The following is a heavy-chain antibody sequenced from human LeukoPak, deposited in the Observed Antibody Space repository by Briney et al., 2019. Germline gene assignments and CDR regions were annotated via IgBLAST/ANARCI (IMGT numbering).Heavy chain of an antibody. J-gene: IGHJ6*03. CDR3: ARERGSRPGGRYYYYMDV. D-gene: IGHD1-26*01. V-gene: IGHV4-39*07. Sequence: SETLSLTCTVSGGSMSSSSRAWGWLRQPPGKGLEWIGRINFSGNTHYNPSLGSRVTISLDTSKNQFSLKLSSVTAADTAVYYCARERGSRPGGRYYYYMDVWGKGTTVTVSS. CDR1: GGSMSSSSRA. CDR2: INFSGNT.